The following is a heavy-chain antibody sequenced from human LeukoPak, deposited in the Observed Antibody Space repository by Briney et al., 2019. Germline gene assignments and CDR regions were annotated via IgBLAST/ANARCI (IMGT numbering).Heavy chain of an antibody. D-gene: IGHD1-26*01. J-gene: IGHJ5*02. CDR3: ARDNSVGDVAWWFDP. V-gene: IGHV1-46*01. Sequence: ASVKVSCKASGYSFTSHYMHWVRQAPGQGLEWLGLINPSGGSTLYAQKFQGRVTMTRDMSTTTDYMELSSLNSEDTAVYYCARDNSVGDVAWWFDPWGQGTLVTVSS. CDR2: INPSGGST. CDR1: GYSFTSHY.